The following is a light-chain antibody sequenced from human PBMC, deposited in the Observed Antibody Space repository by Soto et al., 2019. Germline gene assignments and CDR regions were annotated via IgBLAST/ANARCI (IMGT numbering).Light chain of an antibody. V-gene: IGLV2-14*01. CDR1: RSDVGAYNY. CDR2: EVN. CDR3: GSHTSTGTLV. J-gene: IGLJ1*01. Sequence: QSALTQPASVSGSPGQSITISCTGTRSDVGAYNYVSWYQQHPGKAPQLMIYEVNNRPSGVSDRFSGSKSGNTASLTISGLQAEDEADYYCGSHTSTGTLVFGTGTKLTVL.